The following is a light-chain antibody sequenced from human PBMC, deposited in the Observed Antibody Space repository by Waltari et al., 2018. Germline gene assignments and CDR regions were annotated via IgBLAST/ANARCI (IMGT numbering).Light chain of an antibody. CDR2: EVT. CDR1: SSDVGGYGY. J-gene: IGLJ2*01. V-gene: IGLV2-8*01. Sequence: SALTQPPSASGSLGQSVTLSCSGTSSDVGGYGYVSWYQQHPGKAPKLLIYEVTNRPSGVSDRFSCSKSGTTASLTVSALRSEDEAVYYCSSYVASKVVFGGWTRLTVL. CDR3: SSYVASKVV.